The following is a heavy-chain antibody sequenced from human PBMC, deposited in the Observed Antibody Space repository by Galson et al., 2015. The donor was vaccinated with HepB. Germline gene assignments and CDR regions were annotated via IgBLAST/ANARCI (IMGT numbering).Heavy chain of an antibody. Sequence: SLRLSCAASGFTFSSYAMHWVRQAPGKGLEWVAVISYDGSNKYYADSVKGRFTISRDNSKNTLYLQMNSLRAEDTAVYYCARGLGYSYGFDYWGQGTLVTVSS. V-gene: IGHV3-30*04. CDR1: GFTFSSYA. CDR3: ARGLGYSYGFDY. CDR2: ISYDGSNK. D-gene: IGHD5-18*01. J-gene: IGHJ4*02.